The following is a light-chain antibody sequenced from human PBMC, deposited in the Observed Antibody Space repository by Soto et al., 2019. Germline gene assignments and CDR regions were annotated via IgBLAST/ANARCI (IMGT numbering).Light chain of an antibody. CDR3: QAWDSTLYV. CDR2: QDS. V-gene: IGLV3-1*01. CDR1: KLGDKY. J-gene: IGLJ1*01. Sequence: YELTQPPSVSVSPGQTASITCSGDKLGDKYACWYQQKPGQSPVLVIYQDSKRPSGIPERFSGSNSGNTATLTISGTQAMDEADYYCQAWDSTLYVFGTGTKLTVL.